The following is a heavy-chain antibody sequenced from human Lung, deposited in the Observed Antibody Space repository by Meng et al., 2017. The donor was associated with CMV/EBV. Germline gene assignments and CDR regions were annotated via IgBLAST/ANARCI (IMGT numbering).Heavy chain of an antibody. CDR2: IYYSGRT. Sequence: SSGSYYWSWIRQPPGKGLEWIGYIYYSGRTNDNPSLKSRVTISVDTSKNQFSLKLSSVTAADTAVYYCATTDPKRRMDIVATDFDYWGQGTLVTVSS. CDR3: ATTDPKRRMDIVATDFDY. CDR1: SSGSYY. V-gene: IGHV4-61*01. J-gene: IGHJ4*02. D-gene: IGHD5-12*01.